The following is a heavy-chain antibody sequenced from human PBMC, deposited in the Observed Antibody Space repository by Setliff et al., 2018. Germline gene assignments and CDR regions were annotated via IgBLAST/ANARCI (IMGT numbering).Heavy chain of an antibody. CDR2: ISGDSVYI. CDR3: ARVPYYGSGRPLDY. J-gene: IGHJ4*02. CDR1: GFTFSTYS. D-gene: IGHD3-10*01. Sequence: PGGSLRLSCAASGFTFSTYSMSWVRQAPGKGLEWVSAISGDSVYIYYADSVKGRFTISRDNSKNTLYLQMRSLRAEDTAIYYCARVPYYGSGRPLDYWGQGTLVTVSS. V-gene: IGHV3-23*01.